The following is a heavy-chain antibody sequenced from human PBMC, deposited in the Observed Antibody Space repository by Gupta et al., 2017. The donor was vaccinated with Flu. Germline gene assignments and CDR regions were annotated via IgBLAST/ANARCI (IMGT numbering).Heavy chain of an antibody. CDR2: ISSESGSI. D-gene: IGHD3-16*01. Sequence: SMNWVRQAPGRGLEWVSYISSESGSIDYAESMKGRFTISRDNARKSLFLQMDSLRAEDTAVYYCATLGRFDVWGQGTMVTVSS. CDR1: S. J-gene: IGHJ3*01. V-gene: IGHV3-48*04. CDR3: ATLGRFDV.